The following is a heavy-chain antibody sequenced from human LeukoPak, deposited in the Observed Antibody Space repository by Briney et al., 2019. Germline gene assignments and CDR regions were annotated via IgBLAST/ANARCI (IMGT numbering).Heavy chain of an antibody. CDR1: GFTVSSNY. J-gene: IGHJ4*02. CDR3: ARTKHTYYYDSSGYYPPDY. CDR2: IYSGGST. Sequence: GGSLRLSCAASGFTVSSNYMSWVRQAPGKGLEWVSVIYSGGSTYYADSVKGRFTISGDNSKNTLYLQMNSLRAEDTAVYYCARTKHTYYYDSSGYYPPDYWGQGTLVTVSS. V-gene: IGHV3-66*01. D-gene: IGHD3-22*01.